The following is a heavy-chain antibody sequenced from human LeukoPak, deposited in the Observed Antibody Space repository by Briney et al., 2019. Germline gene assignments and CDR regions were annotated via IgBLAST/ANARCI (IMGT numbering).Heavy chain of an antibody. CDR3: TTLGGR. CDR2: VKSKADGGTT. D-gene: IGHD3-16*01. V-gene: IGHV3-15*05. CDR1: GFSLTSAW. J-gene: IGHJ4*02. Sequence: PGGSLRLSCVASGFSLTSAWMSWVRQSPGRGLEWVGRVKSKADGGTTDYAAPVKGRFAVSRDDSRNMAFLQMNSLKTEDTAVYYCTTLGGRWGQGTLVTVSS.